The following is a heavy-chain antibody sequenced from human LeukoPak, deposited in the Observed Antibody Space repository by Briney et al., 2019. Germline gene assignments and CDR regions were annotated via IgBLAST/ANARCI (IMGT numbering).Heavy chain of an antibody. CDR2: TYYRSKWYN. Sequence: SQTLSLTCAISGDSVSSNSAAWNWIRQSPSRGLEWLGRTYYRSKWYNDYAVSVKSRVTINPDTSKNQFSLQLNSVTPEDTAVYYCARYRTDYYDSSQDAFDIWGQGTMVTVSS. V-gene: IGHV6-1*01. D-gene: IGHD3-22*01. CDR3: ARYRTDYYDSSQDAFDI. J-gene: IGHJ3*02. CDR1: GDSVSSNSAA.